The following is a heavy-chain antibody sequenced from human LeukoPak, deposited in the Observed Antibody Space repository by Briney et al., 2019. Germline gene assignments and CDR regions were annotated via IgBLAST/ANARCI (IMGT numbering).Heavy chain of an antibody. D-gene: IGHD3-22*01. CDR3: AKDHESSGHYFDY. V-gene: IGHV3-30*02. CDR1: GFTFSSYG. Sequence: GGSLRLSCAASGFTFSSYGMHWVRQAPGKGLEWVAFIRYDGSNKYYADSVKGRFTISRDNSKNTLYLQMNSLRAEDTAVYYCAKDHESSGHYFDYWGQGTLVTVSS. CDR2: IRYDGSNK. J-gene: IGHJ4*02.